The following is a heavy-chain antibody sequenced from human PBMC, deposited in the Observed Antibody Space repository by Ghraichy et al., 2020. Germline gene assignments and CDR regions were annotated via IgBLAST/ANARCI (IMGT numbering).Heavy chain of an antibody. CDR3: VRNYLDFWSGYYFDS. J-gene: IGHJ4*02. CDR2: ISGSGGST. V-gene: IGHV3-23*01. CDR1: GFGLRTFRAYA. Sequence: GGSLRLSCAASGFGLRTFRAYAMSWVRQAPGKGLEWVSSISGSGGSTYYADSVKGRFTISRDNSNSTLYLHMNSLRAEDTAVYSCVRNYLDFWSGYYFDSWGQGTLVTVSS. D-gene: IGHD3-3*01.